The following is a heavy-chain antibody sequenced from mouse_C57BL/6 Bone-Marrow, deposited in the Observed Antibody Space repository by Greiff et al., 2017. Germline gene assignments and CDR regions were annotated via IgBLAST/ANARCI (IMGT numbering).Heavy chain of an antibody. D-gene: IGHD1-1*01. CDR2: IDPSDSYT. V-gene: IGHV1-59*01. Sequence: QVQLQQPGAELVRPGTSVKLSCKASGYTFTSYWMHWVKQRPGQGLEWIGVIDPSDSYTNYNQKFKGKATLTVDTSSSKAYMQLSSLTSEDSAVYYCARFLYYYGSSPPWSCDVWCTGTTVTVSS. CDR3: ARFLYYYGSSPPWSCDV. J-gene: IGHJ1*03. CDR1: GYTFTSYW.